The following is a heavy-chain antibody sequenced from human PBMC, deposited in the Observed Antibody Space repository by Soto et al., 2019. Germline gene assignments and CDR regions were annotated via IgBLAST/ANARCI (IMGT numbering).Heavy chain of an antibody. Sequence: SETLSLTCAVSGGSVSSCSYYWSWIRQPPGKGLEWIGYIYSTGSTSYNPSLNSRVTISLDTSKSQFSLKLTSVTAADTAVYYCARGDYDFWNGYYSNWFDPWGQGTLVTVSS. CDR2: IYSTGST. CDR3: ARGDYDFWNGYYSNWFDP. CDR1: GGSVSSCSYY. V-gene: IGHV4-61*01. J-gene: IGHJ5*02. D-gene: IGHD3-3*01.